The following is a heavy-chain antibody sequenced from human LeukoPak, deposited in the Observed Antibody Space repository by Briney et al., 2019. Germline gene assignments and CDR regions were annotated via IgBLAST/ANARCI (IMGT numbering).Heavy chain of an antibody. V-gene: IGHV4-34*01. J-gene: IGHJ4*02. CDR3: ARVARPRAFDY. Sequence: SETLSLTCTVYGGSFSGYYWSWIRQPPGKGLEWIGEINHSGSTNYNPSLKSRVTISLDTSKNQFSLKLSSVTAADTAVYYCARVARPRAFDYWGQGTLVTVSS. CDR2: INHSGST. CDR1: GGSFSGYY.